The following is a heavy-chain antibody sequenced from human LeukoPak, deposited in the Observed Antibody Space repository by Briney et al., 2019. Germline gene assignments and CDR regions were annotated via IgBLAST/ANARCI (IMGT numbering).Heavy chain of an antibody. Sequence: GGSLRLSCAASGFTFSNYGMNWVRQAPGKGLEWVSYISSGSITIYYADSVQGRFTISRDNAKNSLSLQMNSLRAEDTAVYYCARPSRLGELHGSWGQGTLVTVSS. CDR3: ARPSRLGELHGS. CDR2: ISSGSITI. V-gene: IGHV3-48*01. D-gene: IGHD3-16*01. CDR1: GFTFSNYG. J-gene: IGHJ4*02.